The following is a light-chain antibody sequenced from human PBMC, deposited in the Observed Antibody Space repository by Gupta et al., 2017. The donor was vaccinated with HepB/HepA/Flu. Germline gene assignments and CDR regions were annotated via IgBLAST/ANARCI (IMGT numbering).Light chain of an antibody. CDR3: QQSYSTPPWT. J-gene: IGKJ1*01. Sequence: DMQMTQSPSSLSASVGDRVTITGRASQSISSYLNWYQQKPGKAPKLLIYAASSLQSGVPSRFSGSGSGTDFTLTISSLQPEDFATYDCQQSYSTPPWTFGQGTKVEIK. CDR1: QSISSY. V-gene: IGKV1-39*01. CDR2: AAS.